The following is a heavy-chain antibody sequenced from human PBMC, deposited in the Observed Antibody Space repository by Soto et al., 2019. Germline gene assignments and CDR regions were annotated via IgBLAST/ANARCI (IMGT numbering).Heavy chain of an antibody. V-gene: IGHV5-10-1*01. J-gene: IGHJ6*02. CDR3: AAQSYCSSTSCLGPNYYYGMDV. CDR2: IDPSDSYT. CDR1: GYSFTSYW. D-gene: IGHD2-2*01. Sequence: ESLKISCKGSGYSFTSYWISWVRQMPGKGLEWMGRIDPSDSYTNYSPSFQGHVTISADKSISTAYLQWSSLKASDTAMYYCAAQSYCSSTSCLGPNYYYGMDVWGQGTTVTVSS.